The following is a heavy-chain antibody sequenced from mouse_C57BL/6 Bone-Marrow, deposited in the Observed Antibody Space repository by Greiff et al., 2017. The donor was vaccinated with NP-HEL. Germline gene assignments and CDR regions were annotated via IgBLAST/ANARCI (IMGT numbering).Heavy chain of an antibody. CDR3: ARAFYYYGSSHWYFDV. Sequence: DVKLQESGPVLVKPGASVKMSCKASGYTFTDYYMNWVKQSHGKSLEWIGVINPYNGGTSYNQKFKGKATLTVDKSSSTAYMELNSLTSEDSAVYYCARAFYYYGSSHWYFDVWGTGTTVTVSS. V-gene: IGHV1-19*01. CDR2: INPYNGGT. CDR1: GYTFTDYY. D-gene: IGHD1-1*01. J-gene: IGHJ1*03.